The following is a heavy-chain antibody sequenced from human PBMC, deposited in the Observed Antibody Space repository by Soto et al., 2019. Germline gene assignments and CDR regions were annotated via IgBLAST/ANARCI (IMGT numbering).Heavy chain of an antibody. CDR1: GGSISSSRSY. CDR2: IFYAGNT. CDR3: ARQAAAPGIDLWFDP. Sequence: QLQLQESGPGLVKPSETLSLTCNVSGGSISSSRSYWAWFRQPPGKELEWIANIFYAGNTYYNPSLKRRVTGSVDTSKNHFSLKLDSVTAADTAVYYCARQAAAPGIDLWFDPWGQGTLVTVSS. J-gene: IGHJ5*02. V-gene: IGHV4-39*01. D-gene: IGHD6-13*01.